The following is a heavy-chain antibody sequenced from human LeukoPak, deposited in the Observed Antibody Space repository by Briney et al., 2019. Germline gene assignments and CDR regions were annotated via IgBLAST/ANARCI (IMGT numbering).Heavy chain of an antibody. D-gene: IGHD5-24*01. J-gene: IGHJ3*02. V-gene: IGHV4-61*02. Sequence: PSQTLSLTCTVSGGAISSGSYYWSWIRQPAGKGLEWIGRIYTSGSTNYNPSLKRRVTISVDTSKNQFSLKLSSVTAADTAVYYCASPRREMDAFDIWGQGTMVTVSS. CDR3: ASPRREMDAFDI. CDR2: IYTSGST. CDR1: GGAISSGSYY.